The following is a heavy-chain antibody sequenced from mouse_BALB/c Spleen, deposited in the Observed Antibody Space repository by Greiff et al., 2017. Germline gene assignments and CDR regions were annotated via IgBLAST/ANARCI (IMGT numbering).Heavy chain of an antibody. V-gene: IGHV1-5*01. CDR1: GYTFTSYW. J-gene: IGHJ4*01. Sequence: EVQLQQSGTVLARPGASVKMSCKASGYTFTSYWMHWVNQRPGQGLEWIGAIYPGNSDTSYNQKFKGKAKLTAVTSTSTAYMELSSLTNEDSAVYYCTRDSSGYVRDYAMDYWGQGTSVTVSS. CDR2: IYPGNSDT. CDR3: TRDSSGYVRDYAMDY. D-gene: IGHD3-2*01.